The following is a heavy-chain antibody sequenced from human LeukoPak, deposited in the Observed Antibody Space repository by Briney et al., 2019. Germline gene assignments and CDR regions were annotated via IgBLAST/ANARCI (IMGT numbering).Heavy chain of an antibody. CDR2: IQKRGST. D-gene: IGHD6-19*01. CDR1: GGSISSCY. V-gene: IGHV4-59*01. J-gene: IGHJ3*02. Sequence: SETLSLTCTVSGGSISSCYWSWIRQPPGKGLEWIGYIQKRGSTNYNPSLKSRVTISVDMSKNQFSLKLRSVTAADTAVYYCARDRPGIAVAGDAFDIWGRGTMVIVSS. CDR3: ARDRPGIAVAGDAFDI.